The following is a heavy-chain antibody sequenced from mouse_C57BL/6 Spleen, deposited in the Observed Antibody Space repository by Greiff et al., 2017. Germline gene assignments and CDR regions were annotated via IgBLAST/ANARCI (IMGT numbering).Heavy chain of an antibody. CDR1: GYTFTSYW. D-gene: IGHD2-4*01. J-gene: IGHJ4*01. CDR2: IHPNSGST. CDR3: ARYPYDYDVAVYAMDY. Sequence: QVQLKQPGAELVKPGASVKLSCKASGYTFTSYWMHWVKQRPGQGLEWIGMIHPNSGSTNYNEKFKSKATLTVDKSSSTAYMQLSSLTSEDSAVYYWARYPYDYDVAVYAMDYWGQGTSVTVSS. V-gene: IGHV1-64*01.